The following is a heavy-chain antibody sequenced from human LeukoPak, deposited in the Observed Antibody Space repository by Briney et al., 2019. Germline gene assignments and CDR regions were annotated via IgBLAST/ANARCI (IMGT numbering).Heavy chain of an antibody. D-gene: IGHD1/OR15-1a*01. CDR1: GFTFSDYY. V-gene: IGHV3-11*01. Sequence: GGSLRLSCAASGFTFSDYYMSWIRQAPGKELEWVSYISSSGSTIYYADSVKGRFTISRDNAKNSLYLQMNSLRAEDTAVYYCARERTSYYYGMDVWGQGTTVTVSS. CDR3: ARERTSYYYGMDV. J-gene: IGHJ6*02. CDR2: ISSSGSTI.